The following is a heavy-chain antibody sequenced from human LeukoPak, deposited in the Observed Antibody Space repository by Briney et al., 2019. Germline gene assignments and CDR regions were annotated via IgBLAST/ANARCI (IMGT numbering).Heavy chain of an antibody. V-gene: IGHV3-64D*06. CDR3: VPKGTEGY. Sequence: GGSLRLSCSASGFTFSSYAMHWVRQAPGKGLEYVSAISPDGGNTYYADSVKGRFSISRDNSKNTLYLQMSSLRPEDTAVYYCVPKGTEGYWGQGTPVTVSS. CDR1: GFTFSSYA. CDR2: ISPDGGNT. J-gene: IGHJ4*02.